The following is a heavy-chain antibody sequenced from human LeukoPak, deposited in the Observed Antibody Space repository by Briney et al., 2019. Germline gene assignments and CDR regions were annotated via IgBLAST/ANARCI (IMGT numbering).Heavy chain of an antibody. V-gene: IGHV4-39*01. Sequence: SETLSLTYIVSGGSISSSGYYWGWVRQPPGKGLEWIGNIYYSGSTYYSPSLKSRVTMSADTSKNQISLKLSSVTAADTAVYYCARLPIMVGAPRHFQDWGQGTLVIVSS. CDR2: IYYSGST. CDR3: ARLPIMVGAPRHFQD. D-gene: IGHD1-26*01. CDR1: GGSISSSGYY. J-gene: IGHJ1*01.